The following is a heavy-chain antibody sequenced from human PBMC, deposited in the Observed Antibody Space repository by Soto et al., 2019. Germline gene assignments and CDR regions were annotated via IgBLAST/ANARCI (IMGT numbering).Heavy chain of an antibody. V-gene: IGHV3-23*01. J-gene: IGHJ4*02. D-gene: IGHD6-13*01. CDR1: LFTFSSYA. Sequence: PVWSLRLSWSASLFTFSSYAMSWVRQAPWKGLEWVSAISGSGGSTYYADSVKGRFIISRDNSKNTLYLQMNSLRAEDTAVYYCAKSIAAAGEYWGQGTLVTVSS. CDR2: ISGSGGST. CDR3: AKSIAAAGEY.